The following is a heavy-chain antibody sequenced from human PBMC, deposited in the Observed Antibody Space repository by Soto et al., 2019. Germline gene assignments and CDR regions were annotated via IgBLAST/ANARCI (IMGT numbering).Heavy chain of an antibody. CDR2: IYPGDSDT. J-gene: IGHJ6*02. V-gene: IGHV5-51*01. CDR3: ASRGYVDYYGMDV. CDR1: GYSFTSYW. D-gene: IGHD3-16*01. Sequence: GESLKISWKGSGYSFTSYWIGWVRQMPGKGLEWMGIIYPGDSDTRYSPSFQGQVTISADKSISTAYLQWSSLKASDTAMYYCASRGYVDYYGMDVWGQGTTVTVSS.